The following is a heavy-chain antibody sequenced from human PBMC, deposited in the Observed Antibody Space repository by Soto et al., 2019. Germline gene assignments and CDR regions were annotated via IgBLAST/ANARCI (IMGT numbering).Heavy chain of an antibody. V-gene: IGHV3-7*01. J-gene: IGHJ5*02. Sequence: GGSLRLSCAASGFTFSNFWMSWVRQAPGKGLEWVANIKHDGGETYYVDSVKGRFTISRDNAKNSLYLQMYSLRAEDKGVYYCAREGDCSGGSCYSGLHSWGQGTLVTVSS. D-gene: IGHD2-15*01. CDR1: GFTFSNFW. CDR3: AREGDCSGGSCYSGLHS. CDR2: IKHDGGET.